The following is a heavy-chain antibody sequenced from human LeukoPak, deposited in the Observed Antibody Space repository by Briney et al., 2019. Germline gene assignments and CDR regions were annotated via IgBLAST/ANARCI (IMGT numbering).Heavy chain of an antibody. CDR1: GFTFSSYG. CDR2: IKQDGSEK. J-gene: IGHJ4*02. CDR3: ARDCSGGSCYSN. D-gene: IGHD2-15*01. Sequence: GGSLRLSCAASGFTFSSYGMSWVRQAPGKGLDWVANIKQDGSEKYYVDSVKGRFTISRDNAKNSLYLQMNSLRAEDTAVYYCARDCSGGSCYSNWGQGTLVTVSS. V-gene: IGHV3-7*03.